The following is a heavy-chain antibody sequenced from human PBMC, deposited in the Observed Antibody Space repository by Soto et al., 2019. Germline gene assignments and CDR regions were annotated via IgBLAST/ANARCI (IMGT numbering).Heavy chain of an antibody. Sequence: PSETLSLTCTVSGGSISSGDYYWSWIRQPPGKGLEWIGYIYYSGSTYYNPSLKSRVTISVDTSKNQFSLKLSSVTAADTAVYYCARTRYYYDSSGWSPFDYWGQGTLVTVSS. CDR2: IYYSGST. V-gene: IGHV4-30-4*01. CDR3: ARTRYYYDSSGWSPFDY. D-gene: IGHD3-22*01. J-gene: IGHJ4*02. CDR1: GGSISSGDYY.